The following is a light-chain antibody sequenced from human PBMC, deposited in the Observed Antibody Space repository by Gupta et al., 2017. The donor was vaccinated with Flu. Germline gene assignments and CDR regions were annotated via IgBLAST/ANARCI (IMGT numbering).Light chain of an antibody. CDR3: QSADNSGTYVV. CDR2: KDT. V-gene: IGLV3-25*03. CDR1: TLSTQY. Sequence: SYVLTQPPSGSVSPGQTATITCSGNTLSTQYTYWYQQKPGQAPVLVIFKDTERPSGIPERFSGSNSGTTVTLTISGVQAEDEAAYYCQSADNSGTYVVFGGGTKLAV. J-gene: IGLJ2*01.